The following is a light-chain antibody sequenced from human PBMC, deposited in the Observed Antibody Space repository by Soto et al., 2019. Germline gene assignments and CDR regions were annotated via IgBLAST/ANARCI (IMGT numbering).Light chain of an antibody. V-gene: IGLV1-40*01. CDR1: SSNIGAGYD. Sequence: QSVLTQPPSVSGAPGQRVTISCTGSSSNIGAGYDVHWYQQLPGTAPKLLIYGNSNRPSGVPDRFSGSKSGPSASLAITGLQAEDEADYYCQSHDSSLSGVVFGGGTKLTVL. CDR3: QSHDSSLSGVV. J-gene: IGLJ2*01. CDR2: GNS.